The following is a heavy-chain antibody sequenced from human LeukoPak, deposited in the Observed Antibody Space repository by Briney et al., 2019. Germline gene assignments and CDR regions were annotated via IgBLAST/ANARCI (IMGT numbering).Heavy chain of an antibody. CDR2: IRYDASNK. Sequence: GGSLRLSCAASGFTFSDYDMHWVRQAPGKGLEWVAFIRYDASNKYYGDSVKGRFTVSRDNVKNTLYLQMNSLRTEDTAVYYCAKDFSSSSLGSWYFDLWGRGALVTVYS. J-gene: IGHJ2*01. CDR3: AKDFSSSSLGSWYFDL. CDR1: GFTFSDYD. D-gene: IGHD6-13*01. V-gene: IGHV3-30*02.